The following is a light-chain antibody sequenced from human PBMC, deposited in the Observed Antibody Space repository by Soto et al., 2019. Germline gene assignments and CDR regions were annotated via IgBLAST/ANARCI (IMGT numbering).Light chain of an antibody. J-gene: IGKJ4*01. CDR2: GAS. Sequence: EIVLTQSPGTVSLSPGERATLSCRASQSVSSSYLAWYQQKPGQAPRLLIHGASSRATGIPDRFSGSESGTEFTLTISRLEPEDFGMYYCQQYGTSPLTFGGGTKVEIK. V-gene: IGKV3-20*01. CDR3: QQYGTSPLT. CDR1: QSVSSSY.